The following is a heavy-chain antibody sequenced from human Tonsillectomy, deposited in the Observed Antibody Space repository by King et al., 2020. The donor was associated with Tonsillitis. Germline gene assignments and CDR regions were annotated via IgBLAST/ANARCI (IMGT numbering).Heavy chain of an antibody. V-gene: IGHV1-69*01. J-gene: IGHJ4*02. Sequence: VQLVQSGAEVKKPGSSVRVSCKASGGTFSSYTINWVRQAPGQGLEWMGGIIPILGSPIYAQKFQGRITITADESTNTVFMELSSLTSEDTAVYYCASAFDNDWSVHFDDRGQGTLVSVSS. CDR3: ASAFDNDWSVHFDD. CDR2: IIPILGSP. CDR1: GGTFSSYT. D-gene: IGHD3-3*01.